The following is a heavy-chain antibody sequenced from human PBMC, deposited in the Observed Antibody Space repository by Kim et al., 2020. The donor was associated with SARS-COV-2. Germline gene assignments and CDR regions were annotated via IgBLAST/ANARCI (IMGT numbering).Heavy chain of an antibody. Sequence: SETLSLTCAVSGGSISSSNWWSWVRQPPGKGLEWIGEIYHSGSTNYNPSLKSRVTISVDKSKNQFSLKLSSVTAADTAVYYCARYMIVVVTANYYYYGMDVWGQGTTVTVSS. J-gene: IGHJ6*02. CDR3: ARYMIVVVTANYYYYGMDV. CDR2: IYHSGST. CDR1: GGSISSSNW. V-gene: IGHV4-4*02. D-gene: IGHD3-22*01.